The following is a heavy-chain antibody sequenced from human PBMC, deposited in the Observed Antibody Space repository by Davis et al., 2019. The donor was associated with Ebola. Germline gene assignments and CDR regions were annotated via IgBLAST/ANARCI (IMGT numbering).Heavy chain of an antibody. D-gene: IGHD4-17*01. V-gene: IGHV4-59*11. J-gene: IGHJ4*02. CDR2: VYHTGNT. CDR1: GDSISSHY. CDR3: ARADGDYIHFDY. Sequence: SETLSLTCTVSGDSISSHYWSWIRQPPGKGLEWIGSVYHTGNTDYNPSLKSRVSISMDTPKNQFSLKLSSVTAADTAVYYCARADGDYIHFDYWGQGILVTVSS.